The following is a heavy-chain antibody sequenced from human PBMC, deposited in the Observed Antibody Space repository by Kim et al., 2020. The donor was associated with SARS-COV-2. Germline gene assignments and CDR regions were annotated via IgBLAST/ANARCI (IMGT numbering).Heavy chain of an antibody. CDR2: FDPEDGET. D-gene: IGHD2-2*01. J-gene: IGHJ3*02. CDR3: ATAGIVVVPAALGAHAFDI. V-gene: IGHV1-24*01. CDR1: GYTLTELS. Sequence: ASVNFSCKVSGYTLTELSMHWVRQAPGKGLEWMGGFDPEDGETIYAQKFQGRVTMTEDTSTDTAYMELSSLSSEDTAAYYCATAGIVVVPAALGAHAFDIWGQGTMVTVSS.